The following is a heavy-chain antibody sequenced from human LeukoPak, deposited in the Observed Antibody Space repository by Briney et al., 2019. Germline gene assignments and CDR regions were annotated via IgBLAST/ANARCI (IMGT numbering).Heavy chain of an antibody. CDR1: GFTFSSYW. CDR2: INSDGSRT. D-gene: IGHD1-1*01. V-gene: IGHV3-74*01. Sequence: GGSLRLSCAASGFTFSSYWMHWVRHAPGKGLVWVSRINSDGSRTNNADSVKGRFTISRDNAKNTLYLQMNSLRAEDTAVYYCARRGTGHGMDVWGQGTTVIVSS. CDR3: ARRGTGHGMDV. J-gene: IGHJ6*02.